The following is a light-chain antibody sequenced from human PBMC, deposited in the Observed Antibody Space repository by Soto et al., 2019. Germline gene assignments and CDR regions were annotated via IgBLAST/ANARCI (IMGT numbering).Light chain of an antibody. V-gene: IGKV3D-20*02. J-gene: IGKJ5*01. Sequence: EIVLTQSPGTLSLSPGERATLSCRASQSVSSSYLAWYQQKPGQAPRLLIYGASSRATGIPDRFSGSGSGTDFTPTISSLEPEDFAVYYCQQRSNWPPITFGQGTRLEI. CDR3: QQRSNWPPIT. CDR1: QSVSSSY. CDR2: GAS.